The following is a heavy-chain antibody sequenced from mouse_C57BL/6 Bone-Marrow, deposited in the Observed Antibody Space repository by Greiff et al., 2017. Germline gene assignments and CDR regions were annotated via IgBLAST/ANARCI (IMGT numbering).Heavy chain of an antibody. D-gene: IGHD1-1*01. V-gene: IGHV14-4*01. CDR1: GFNIKDDY. Sequence: EVQLQQSGAELVRPGASVKLSCTASGFNIKDDYMHWVKQRPEQGLEWIGWIDPENGDTEHASKFQGKATITAETSSNTAYLQLSSLTSEDTAVYYCTTGTTDYFDYWGQGTTLTVSS. J-gene: IGHJ2*01. CDR3: TTGTTDYFDY. CDR2: IDPENGDT.